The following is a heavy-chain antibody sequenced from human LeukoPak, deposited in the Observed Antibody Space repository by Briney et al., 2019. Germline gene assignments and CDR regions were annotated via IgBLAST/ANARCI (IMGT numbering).Heavy chain of an antibody. Sequence: ASVKVSCKASGYTFIGYYIHWVRQAPGQGLEWMGRINPNSGGTNYAQKFQGRVTMTRDTSISTAYMELGRLTSDDTAVYYCARERAYSYGFDYWGQGTLVTVPS. V-gene: IGHV1-2*06. CDR2: INPNSGGT. J-gene: IGHJ4*02. D-gene: IGHD5-18*01. CDR1: GYTFIGYY. CDR3: ARERAYSYGFDY.